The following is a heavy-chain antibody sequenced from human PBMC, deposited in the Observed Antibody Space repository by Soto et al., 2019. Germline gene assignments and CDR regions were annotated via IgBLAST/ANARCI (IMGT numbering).Heavy chain of an antibody. J-gene: IGHJ4*02. CDR1: GFTFSSYA. Sequence: GGSLRLSCAASGFTFSSYAMTWVRQAPGKGLEWVSGISGTASNVYYAESVKGRFTISRDNAKNSLYLQMNSPRAEATAVYYCACDTDRYSSGLVDYWGQGSLVTVSS. V-gene: IGHV3-23*01. CDR2: ISGTASNV. D-gene: IGHD6-19*01. CDR3: ACDTDRYSSGLVDY.